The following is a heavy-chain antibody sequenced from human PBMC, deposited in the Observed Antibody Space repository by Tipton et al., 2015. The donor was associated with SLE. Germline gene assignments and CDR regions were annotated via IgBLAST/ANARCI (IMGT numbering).Heavy chain of an antibody. Sequence: SLRLSCAASGFTFSSYWMHWVRQAPGKGLVWVSRINSDGSSTSYADSVKGRFTISRDNAKSTLYLQMNSLRAEDTAVYYCAKSWKTVGHPPDYWGQGTLVTVSS. D-gene: IGHD4-11*01. CDR3: AKSWKTVGHPPDY. CDR1: GFTFSSYW. CDR2: INSDGSST. V-gene: IGHV3-74*01. J-gene: IGHJ4*02.